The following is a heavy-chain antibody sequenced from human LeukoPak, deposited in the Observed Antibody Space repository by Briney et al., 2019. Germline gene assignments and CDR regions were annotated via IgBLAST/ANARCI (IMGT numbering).Heavy chain of an antibody. CDR1: GFTFSSYA. J-gene: IGHJ6*02. Sequence: GRSLRLSCAASGFTFSSYAMHWVRQAPGKGLEWVAVIWYDGNNKYYADFVKGRFTISRDNSKNTLYLQLNSLRAEDTAVYNCARDRGSREDGMDVWGQGTTVTVSS. CDR3: ARDRGSREDGMDV. CDR2: IWYDGNNK. V-gene: IGHV3-33*08. D-gene: IGHD1-26*01.